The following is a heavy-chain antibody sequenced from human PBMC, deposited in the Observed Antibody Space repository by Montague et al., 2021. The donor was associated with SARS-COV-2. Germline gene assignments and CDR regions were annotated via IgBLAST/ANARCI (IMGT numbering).Heavy chain of an antibody. CDR1: GGSIRSRDFY. CDR3: ARRQLRFLDWSTADYFDG. Sequence: SETRSLTCTVSGGSIRSRDFYWGWIRQPPGNRLEWIGSIYYTGTTYYNPSLQSRGTLSVDTSKNQFSLRVTSLTAADTAVYYCARRQLRFLDWSTADYFDGWGQGTLVTVSS. V-gene: IGHV4-39*01. J-gene: IGHJ4*02. D-gene: IGHD3/OR15-3a*01. CDR2: IYYTGTT.